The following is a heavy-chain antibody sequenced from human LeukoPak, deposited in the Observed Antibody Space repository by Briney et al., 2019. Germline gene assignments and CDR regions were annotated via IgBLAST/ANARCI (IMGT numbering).Heavy chain of an antibody. D-gene: IGHD1-26*01. CDR3: ARAAAEVGGYYYYMDV. CDR2: ISSSSSTI. J-gene: IGHJ6*03. V-gene: IGHV3-11*04. Sequence: GGSLRLSCAASGFTFSDYYMSWIRQAPGKGLEWVSYISSSSSTIYYADSVKGRFTISRDNAKNSLYLQMNSLRAEDTAVYYCARAAAEVGGYYYYMDVWGKGTTVTVSS. CDR1: GFTFSDYY.